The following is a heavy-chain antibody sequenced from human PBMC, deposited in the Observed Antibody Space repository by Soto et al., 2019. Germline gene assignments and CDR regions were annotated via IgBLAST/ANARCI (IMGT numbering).Heavy chain of an antibody. V-gene: IGHV3-48*02. Sequence: EVQLVESGGGLVQSGGSLRLSCAASGFMFSTYSMNWVRQAPGKGLEWVSYISSGSSSIYYADSVEGRFSISRDNAKNSLYLQMNSLRDEDTAVYYCGRTLEYWGQGTLVSVSS. J-gene: IGHJ4*02. CDR1: GFMFSTYS. CDR3: GRTLEY. CDR2: ISSGSSSI.